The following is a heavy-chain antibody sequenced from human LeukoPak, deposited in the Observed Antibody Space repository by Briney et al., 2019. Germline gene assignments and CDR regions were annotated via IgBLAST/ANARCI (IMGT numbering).Heavy chain of an antibody. D-gene: IGHD5/OR15-5a*01. V-gene: IGHV4-59*01. J-gene: IGHJ5*02. Sequence: SETLSLPCTVSGGSISSYYWTWIRRPPGKGLEWIGYIYYSGSTKYNPSLKSRVTMSVATSKNHFSLNLSSVTAADTAVYYCARGFYHVYVATDWLAPCGQGTLVTVSS. CDR2: IYYSGST. CDR1: GGSISSYY. CDR3: ARGFYHVYVATDWLAP.